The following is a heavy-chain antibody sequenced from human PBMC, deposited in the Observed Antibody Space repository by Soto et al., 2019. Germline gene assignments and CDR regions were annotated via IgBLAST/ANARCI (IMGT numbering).Heavy chain of an antibody. Sequence: SQTLSLTCAITGDSVTSNSAGWSWVRQSPSRGLEWLGRTYYRSKWYYEYAVSVRGRITINPDTSKNQYSLQLNSVTPEDTAVYFCARGEQYSGRIFDYWGQGTLVTVSS. CDR3: ARGEQYSGRIFDY. CDR1: GDSVTSNSAG. V-gene: IGHV6-1*01. J-gene: IGHJ4*01. CDR2: TYYRSKWYY. D-gene: IGHD1-26*01.